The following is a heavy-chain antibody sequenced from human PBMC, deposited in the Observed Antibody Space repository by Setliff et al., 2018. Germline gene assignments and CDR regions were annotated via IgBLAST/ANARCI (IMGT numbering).Heavy chain of an antibody. D-gene: IGHD1-1*01. CDR3: AKGGTYRYFDF. J-gene: IGHJ4*02. CDR2: VYHSGTA. CDR1: GGPFSGAS. V-gene: IGHV4-59*01. Sequence: SETLSLTCTVSGGPFSGASIWSWIRRPPGKGLEFIGYVYHSGTAKYDPSLESRAIMSVDASKNEISLKLKSVTAADTAVYYCAKGGTYRYFDFWGQGARVTVSS.